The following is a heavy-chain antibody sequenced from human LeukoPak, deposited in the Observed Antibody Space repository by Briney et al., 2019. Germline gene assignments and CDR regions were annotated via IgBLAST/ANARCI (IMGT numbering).Heavy chain of an antibody. J-gene: IGHJ3*02. V-gene: IGHV4-61*02. Sequence: SETLSLTCSVAGGSISSASVNSYYWAWIRQPAGKGLEWIGRIYTSGSTNYNPSLKSRVTMSVDTSKNQFSLKLSSVTAADTAVYYCAREGYCSGCDAFDIWGQGTMVTVSS. CDR3: AREGYCSGCDAFDI. D-gene: IGHD2-15*01. CDR2: IYTSGST. CDR1: GGSISSASVNSYY.